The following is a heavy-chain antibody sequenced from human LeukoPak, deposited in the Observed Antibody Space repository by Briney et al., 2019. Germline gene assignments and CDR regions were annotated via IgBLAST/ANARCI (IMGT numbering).Heavy chain of an antibody. D-gene: IGHD3-3*01. V-gene: IGHV3-33*08. CDR3: ARPSSSRLEWLFYY. Sequence: GGSLRLSCAASGFTFSGSAMHWVRQAPGKGLEWVAVIWYDGSNKYYADSVKGRFTISRDNSKNTLYLQMNSLRAEDTAVYYCARPSSSRLEWLFYYWGQGTLVTVSS. CDR2: IWYDGSNK. CDR1: GFTFSGSA. J-gene: IGHJ4*02.